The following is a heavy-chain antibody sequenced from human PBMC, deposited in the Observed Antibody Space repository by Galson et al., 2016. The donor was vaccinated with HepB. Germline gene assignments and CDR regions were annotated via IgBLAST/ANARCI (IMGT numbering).Heavy chain of an antibody. J-gene: IGHJ4*02. CDR2: IYYNGDT. CDR1: GGSISSTYY. CDR3: ARNLGYRTNGVYYDYSFDY. D-gene: IGHD2-8*01. Sequence: TLSLTCTLSGGSISSTYYWSWIRQHPGKGLEWIGYIYYNGDTYYNPSLRSRLTITVDTSKNQFSLDRSSVTAADTAVYYCARNLGYRTNGVYYDYSFDYWGQGTLVTVSA. V-gene: IGHV4-31*03.